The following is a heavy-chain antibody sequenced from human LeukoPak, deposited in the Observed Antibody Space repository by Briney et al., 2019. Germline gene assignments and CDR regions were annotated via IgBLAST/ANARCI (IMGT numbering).Heavy chain of an antibody. CDR1: GGTFSSYA. CDR2: IIPIFGTA. J-gene: IGHJ5*02. Sequence: GPSVKVSCKASGGTFSSYAISWVRQAPGQGLEWMGGIIPIFGTANYAQKFQGRVTITADESTSTAYMELSSLRSDDTAVYYCAREGQGQRLARANWFDPWGQGTLVTVSS. D-gene: IGHD6-25*01. CDR3: AREGQGQRLARANWFDP. V-gene: IGHV1-69*13.